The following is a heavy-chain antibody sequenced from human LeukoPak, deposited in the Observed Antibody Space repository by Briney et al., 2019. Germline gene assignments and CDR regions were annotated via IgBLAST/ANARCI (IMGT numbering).Heavy chain of an antibody. Sequence: PSETLSLTCTVSGGSISSSSYYWGWIRQPPGKGLEWIGSIYYSGSTYYNPSLKSRVTISVDTSKNQFSLKLSSVTAADTAVYYCARVVVPAAAGQSAYYYYMDVWGKGTTVTVSS. CDR2: IYYSGST. CDR1: GGSISSSSYY. J-gene: IGHJ6*03. V-gene: IGHV4-39*01. CDR3: ARVVVPAAAGQSAYYYYMDV. D-gene: IGHD2-2*01.